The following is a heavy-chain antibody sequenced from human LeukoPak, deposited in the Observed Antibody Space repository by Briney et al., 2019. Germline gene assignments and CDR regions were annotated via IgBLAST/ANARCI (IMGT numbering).Heavy chain of an antibody. V-gene: IGHV4-34*01. CDR3: ARSPVLRYFDWLLPPHDAVDI. Sequence: SSETLSLTCAVYGGSFSGYYWSWIRQPPGKGLEWIGEINHSGSTNYNPSLKSRVTISVDTSKNQFSLKLSSVTAADTAVYYCARSPVLRYFDWLLPPHDAVDIWGQGTMVTVSS. CDR1: GGSFSGYY. CDR2: INHSGST. D-gene: IGHD3-9*01. J-gene: IGHJ3*02.